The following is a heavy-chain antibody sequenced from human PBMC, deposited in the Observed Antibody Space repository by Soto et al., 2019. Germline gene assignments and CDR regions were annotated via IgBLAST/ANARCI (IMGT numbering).Heavy chain of an antibody. CDR2: ISGTSYYT. V-gene: IGHV3-11*05. Sequence: QVQLVESGGGLVEPGGSLRLSCAASGFTFSDYYMTWIRQAPGKGLEWVSYISGTSYYTNYADSVKGRFSISRNNAKNSLYLQMKSLRAEDTAVYFCARARSTGRDDAFDIWGQGTVLTVSS. D-gene: IGHD2-8*02. CDR1: GFTFSDYY. J-gene: IGHJ3*02. CDR3: ARARSTGRDDAFDI.